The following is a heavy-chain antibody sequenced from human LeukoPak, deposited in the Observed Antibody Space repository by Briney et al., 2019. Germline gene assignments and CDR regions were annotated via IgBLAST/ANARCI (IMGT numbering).Heavy chain of an antibody. CDR1: GGTFSTYA. CDR2: IMPVFGKA. D-gene: IGHD3-16*02. V-gene: IGHV1-69*06. J-gene: IGHJ3*02. CDR3: ARAGIMITFGGVIGDAFDI. Sequence: VASVKVSCKASGGTFSTYAISWVRQAPGQGLEWMGGIMPVFGKANYAQTFKGRVTITADKSTNTLYLEVSSLRCEDTGVYYCARAGIMITFGGVIGDAFDIWGQGTMVTVSS.